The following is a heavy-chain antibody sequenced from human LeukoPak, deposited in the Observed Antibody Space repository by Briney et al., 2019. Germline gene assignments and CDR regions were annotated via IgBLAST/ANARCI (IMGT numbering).Heavy chain of an antibody. CDR3: ARVGEQWRAFDI. D-gene: IGHD6-19*01. CDR1: GFTFSSYE. Sequence: PGGSLRLSCAASGFTFSSYEMNWVRQAPGKGLEWVSYISSSGSTIYYADSVKGRFTISRDNAKNSLYLQMNSLRAEDTAVYYCARVGEQWRAFDIWGQGIMVTVSS. CDR2: ISSSGSTI. J-gene: IGHJ3*02. V-gene: IGHV3-48*03.